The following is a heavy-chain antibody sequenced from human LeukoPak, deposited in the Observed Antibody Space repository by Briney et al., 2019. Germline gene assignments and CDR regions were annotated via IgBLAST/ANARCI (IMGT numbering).Heavy chain of an antibody. CDR3: ARSGYDSSGFWAQHPGYFQH. D-gene: IGHD3-22*01. CDR1: GYTFTSYD. CDR2: FDPEDGET. Sequence: GASVKVSCKASGYTFTSYDINWVRQAPGKGLEWMGGFDPEDGETIYAQKFQGRVTMTEDTSTDTAYMELSSLRSEDTAVYYCARSGYDSSGFWAQHPGYFQHWGQGTLVTVSS. J-gene: IGHJ1*01. V-gene: IGHV1-24*01.